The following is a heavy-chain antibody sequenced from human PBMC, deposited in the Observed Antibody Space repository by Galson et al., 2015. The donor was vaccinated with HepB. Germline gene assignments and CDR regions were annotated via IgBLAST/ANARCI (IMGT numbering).Heavy chain of an antibody. Sequence: SETLSLTCTVSGGSISSYYWSWIRQPPGKGLEWIGYIYYSGSTNYNPSLKSRVTISVDTSKNQFSLKLSSVTAADTAVYYCARDGHATYYDFWSGYYYYGMDVWGQGTTVTVSS. CDR3: ARDGHATYYDFWSGYYYYGMDV. J-gene: IGHJ6*02. CDR1: GGSISSYY. D-gene: IGHD3-3*01. CDR2: IYYSGST. V-gene: IGHV4-59*01.